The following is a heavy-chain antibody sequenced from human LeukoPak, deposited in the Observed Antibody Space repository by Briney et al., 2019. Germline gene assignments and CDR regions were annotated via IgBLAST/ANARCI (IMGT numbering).Heavy chain of an antibody. CDR1: GFTFSSYW. V-gene: IGHV3-7*01. CDR2: IKQDGSEK. D-gene: IGHD3-10*01. J-gene: IGHJ3*02. CDR3: ARDFRRITMVRGADDAFDI. Sequence: GGSLRLSCAASGFTFSSYWMGWVRQAPGKGLEWVANIKQDGSEKYYVDSVKGRFTISRDNAKNSLYLQMNSLRAEDTAVYYCARDFRRITMVRGADDAFDIWGQGTMVTVSS.